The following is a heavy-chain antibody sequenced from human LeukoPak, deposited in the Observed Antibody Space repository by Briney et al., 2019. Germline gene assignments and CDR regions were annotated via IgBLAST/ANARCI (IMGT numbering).Heavy chain of an antibody. J-gene: IGHJ4*02. D-gene: IGHD4-17*01. Sequence: SGPTLVKPPQTLTLTCTFSGFSLSTSGVGVGWIRQPPGKALAWLAAIYWNDDERYRSPLKSRLTITKDTSKNQVVLRMTNMDPVDTGTYYCAHVTYGDPGGWGQGTLVTVSS. CDR2: IYWNDDE. CDR3: AHVTYGDPGG. CDR1: GFSLSTSGVG. V-gene: IGHV2-5*01.